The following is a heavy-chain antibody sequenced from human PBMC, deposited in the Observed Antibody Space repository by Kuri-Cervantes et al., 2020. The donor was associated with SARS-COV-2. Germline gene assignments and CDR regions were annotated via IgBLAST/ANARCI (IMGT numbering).Heavy chain of an antibody. J-gene: IGHJ6*03. V-gene: IGHV3-7*01. CDR2: IKQDGSEK. Sequence: GESLKISCAASGFTFSSYWMSWVRQAPGKGLEWVANIKQDGSEKYYVDSVKGRFTISRDNAKNSLYPQMNSLRAEDTAVYYCARDDYDFWSGLPYYMDVWGKGTTVTVSS. CDR1: GFTFSSYW. D-gene: IGHD3-3*01. CDR3: ARDDYDFWSGLPYYMDV.